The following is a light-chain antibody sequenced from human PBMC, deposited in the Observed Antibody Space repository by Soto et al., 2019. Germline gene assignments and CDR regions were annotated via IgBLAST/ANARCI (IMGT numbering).Light chain of an antibody. Sequence: EIVLTQSPGTLSLSPGERATLSCRASQSVSSSYLAWYQQKPGQAPRLLIYGTSSRASGIPDRFSGSGSGRDFTLTISRLEPEDFAVYYCQQCGGSPPYTFGQGTKLEIK. J-gene: IGKJ2*01. CDR2: GTS. V-gene: IGKV3-20*01. CDR1: QSVSSSY. CDR3: QQCGGSPPYT.